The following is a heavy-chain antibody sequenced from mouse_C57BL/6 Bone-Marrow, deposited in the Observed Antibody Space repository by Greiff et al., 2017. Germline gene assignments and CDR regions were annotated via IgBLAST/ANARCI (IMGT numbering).Heavy chain of an antibody. CDR3: AKLYSNYFYWYFDV. Sequence: QVQLKESGPGLVQPSQSLSITCTVSGFSLTSYGVHWVRQSPGKGLEWLGVIWRGGSTDYNAAFMSRLSITKDNSKSQVFFKMNSLQADDNAIYYCAKLYSNYFYWYFDVWGTGTTVTVSS. J-gene: IGHJ1*03. CDR1: GFSLTSYG. CDR2: IWRGGST. D-gene: IGHD2-5*01. V-gene: IGHV2-5*01.